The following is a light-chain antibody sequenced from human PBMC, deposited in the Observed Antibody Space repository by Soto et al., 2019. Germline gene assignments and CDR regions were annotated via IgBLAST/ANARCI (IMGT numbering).Light chain of an antibody. Sequence: DIHLTQSPSTLSASVGDRVTISCRASQSINKWLAWYQHKPGKAPNLLIYEVSTLHSGVPSRFSGSGSGTEFTLTISSLRPDDFATYYCQHYSSDRATFGQGPKVEI. CDR1: QSINKW. V-gene: IGKV1-5*03. CDR3: QHYSSDRAT. CDR2: EVS. J-gene: IGKJ1*01.